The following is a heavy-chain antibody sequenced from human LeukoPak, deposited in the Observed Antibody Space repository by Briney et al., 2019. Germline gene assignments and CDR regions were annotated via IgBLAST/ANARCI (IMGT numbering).Heavy chain of an antibody. Sequence: GGSLRLSCAASEFTFTTYGMHWVRQAPGKGLEWVAFIYYDGSNIYYADYVKGRFTISRDISKNTLYLQMDSLRAEDTAVYYCAKGTVLRYFDWSPIAPNYYYGMDVWGQGTTVTVSS. V-gene: IGHV3-30*02. CDR3: AKGTVLRYFDWSPIAPNYYYGMDV. D-gene: IGHD3-9*01. J-gene: IGHJ6*02. CDR2: IYYDGSNI. CDR1: EFTFTTYG.